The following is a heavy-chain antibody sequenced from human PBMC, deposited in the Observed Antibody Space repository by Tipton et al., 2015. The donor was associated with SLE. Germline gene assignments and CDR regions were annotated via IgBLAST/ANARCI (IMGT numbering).Heavy chain of an antibody. CDR1: GFTFSRYA. V-gene: IGHV3-23*01. D-gene: IGHD2/OR15-2a*01. J-gene: IGHJ3*02. CDR2: ISGSGGST. Sequence: SLRLSCAASGFTFSRYAMNWVRQAPGKGLEWVSVISGSGGSTNYADSVKGRFTISRDNSKNTLYLQMNSLRAEDTAVYYCAKGNIIWDDAFDIWGQGTMVTVSS. CDR3: AKGNIIWDDAFDI.